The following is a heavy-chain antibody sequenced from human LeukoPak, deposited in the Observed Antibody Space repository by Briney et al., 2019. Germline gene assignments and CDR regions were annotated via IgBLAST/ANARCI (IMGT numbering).Heavy chain of an antibody. CDR2: IYSHDGGT. Sequence: ASVNVSFKASGYTFTGHNFHWVRQAPGQGLEWMGWIYSHDGGTNIAQKFQDRVTMTRDTSITTAYMELTSLTPDDSAVYYCVRDFDWGPDYWGQGTLVTVSS. D-gene: IGHD3-9*01. CDR1: GYTFTGHN. V-gene: IGHV1-2*02. CDR3: VRDFDWGPDY. J-gene: IGHJ4*02.